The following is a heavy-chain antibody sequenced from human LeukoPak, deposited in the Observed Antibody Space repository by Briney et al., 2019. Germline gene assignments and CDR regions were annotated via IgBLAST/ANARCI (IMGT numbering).Heavy chain of an antibody. J-gene: IGHJ5*02. D-gene: IGHD3-10*01. CDR3: ARDSYGSGSYNWFDP. CDR1: GGSISSYY. Sequence: SETLSLTCTVSGGSISSYYWSWIRRPPGKGLEWIGYIYYSGSTNYNPSLKSRVTISVDTSKNQFSLKLSSVTAADTAVYYCARDSYGSGSYNWFDPWGQGTLVTVSS. V-gene: IGHV4-59*01. CDR2: IYYSGST.